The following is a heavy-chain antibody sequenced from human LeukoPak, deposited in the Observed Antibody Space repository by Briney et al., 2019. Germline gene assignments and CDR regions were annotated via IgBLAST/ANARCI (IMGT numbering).Heavy chain of an antibody. CDR2: MNPNSGNT. J-gene: IGHJ6*02. Sequence: GASVKVSCTASGYTFTSYDINWVRQATGQGLEWMGWMNPNSGNTGYAQKFQGRVTMTRNTSISTAYMELSSLRSEDTAVYYCASVVPDHYYYYGMDVWGQGTTVTVSS. D-gene: IGHD2-2*01. V-gene: IGHV1-8*01. CDR1: GYTFTSYD. CDR3: ASVVPDHYYYYGMDV.